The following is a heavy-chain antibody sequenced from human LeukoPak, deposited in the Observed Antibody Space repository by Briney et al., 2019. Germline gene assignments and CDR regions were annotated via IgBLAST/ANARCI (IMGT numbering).Heavy chain of an antibody. V-gene: IGHV1-2*02. CDR2: INPNSGGT. CDR3: AREPSSSWYYEYFQH. J-gene: IGHJ1*01. CDR1: GYTFTGYY. D-gene: IGHD6-13*01. Sequence: ASVKVSCKASGYTFTGYYMHWVRQAPGQGLEWMAWINPNSGGTNYAQKFQGRVTMTRDTSISTAYMELSRLRSDDTAVHYCAREPSSSWYYEYFQHWGQGTLVTVSS.